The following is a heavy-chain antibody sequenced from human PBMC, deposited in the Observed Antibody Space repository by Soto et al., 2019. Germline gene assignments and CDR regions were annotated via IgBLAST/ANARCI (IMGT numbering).Heavy chain of an antibody. CDR1: GGSVRAPDW. D-gene: IGHD1-1*01. V-gene: IGHV4-4*02. CDR3: ARVRQGCSANNCYFDP. Sequence: PSETLSLTCTLSGGSVRAPDWWNWVRQSPDKGLEWIAEVHISGHSNYNPSLRSRVSVSIDSSKNQFYLNLNSVTAADTAIYYCARVRQGCSANNCYFDPWGQGTKVTVYS. CDR2: VHISGHS. J-gene: IGHJ5*01.